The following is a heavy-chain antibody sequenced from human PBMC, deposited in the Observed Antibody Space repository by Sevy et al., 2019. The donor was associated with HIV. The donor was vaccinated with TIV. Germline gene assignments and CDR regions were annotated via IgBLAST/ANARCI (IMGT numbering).Heavy chain of an antibody. CDR3: ARDMYYDYIWGSYRYTPYYYYYGMDV. Sequence: GGSLRLSCAASGFTFSSYSMNWVRQAPGKGLEWVSYISSSSSTIYYADSVKGRFTISRDNAKNSLYLQMNSLRAEDTAVYYCARDMYYDYIWGSYRYTPYYYYYGMDVWGQGTTVTVSS. D-gene: IGHD3-16*02. V-gene: IGHV3-48*01. J-gene: IGHJ6*02. CDR1: GFTFSSYS. CDR2: ISSSSSTI.